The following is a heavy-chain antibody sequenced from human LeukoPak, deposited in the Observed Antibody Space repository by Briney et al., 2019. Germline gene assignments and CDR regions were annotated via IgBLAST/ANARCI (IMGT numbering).Heavy chain of an antibody. CDR2: ISAYNGNT. CDR3: ARVGTIAVAGEGFDY. Sequence: ASVKVSCKASGYTFTSYGISWVRQAPGQGLEWMGRISAYNGNTNYAQKLQGRVTMTTDTSTSTAYMELRSLRSDDTAVYYCARVGTIAVAGEGFDYWGQGTLVTVSS. V-gene: IGHV1-18*01. CDR1: GYTFTSYG. J-gene: IGHJ4*02. D-gene: IGHD6-19*01.